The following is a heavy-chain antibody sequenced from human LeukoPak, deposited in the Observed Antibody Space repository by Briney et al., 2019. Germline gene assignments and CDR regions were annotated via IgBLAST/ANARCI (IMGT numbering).Heavy chain of an antibody. Sequence: SETLSLTCTVSGGSISSGGYYWSWIRQHPGKGLEWIGYIYYSGSTYYNPSLRSRVTISVDTSKNQFSLRLSSVTAADTAVYFCAKRRVVVASTDGASGAFDIWGQGTMVTVSS. J-gene: IGHJ3*02. D-gene: IGHD2-15*01. CDR1: GGSISSGGYY. CDR2: IYYSGST. V-gene: IGHV4-31*03. CDR3: AKRRVVVASTDGASGAFDI.